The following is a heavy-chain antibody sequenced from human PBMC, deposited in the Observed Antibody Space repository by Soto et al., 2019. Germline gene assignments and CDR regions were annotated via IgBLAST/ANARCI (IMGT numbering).Heavy chain of an antibody. CDR2: ISYDGSNK. D-gene: IGHD3-3*01. J-gene: IGHJ5*02. CDR3: ARDNRDFGSGYPGWFDP. CDR1: GFTFSSYA. V-gene: IGHV3-30-3*01. Sequence: GGSLRLSCAASGFTFSSYAMHWVRQAPGKGLEWVAVISYDGSNKYYADSVKGRFTISRDNSKNTLYLQMNSLRAEDTAVYYCARDNRDFGSGYPGWFDPWGQGTLVTVSS.